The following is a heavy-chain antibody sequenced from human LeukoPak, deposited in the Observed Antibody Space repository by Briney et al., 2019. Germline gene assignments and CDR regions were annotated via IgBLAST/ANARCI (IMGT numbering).Heavy chain of an antibody. CDR2: TYYRSKWYN. D-gene: IGHD3-22*01. Sequence: SQTLSLTCAISGDSVSSNSAAWNWIRQSPSRGLEWLGSTYYRSKWYNDYAVSVKSRITINPDTSKNQFSLQLNSVTPEDTAVYYCAREVYYYDSSGYYYYYGMDVWGQGTTVTVSS. CDR3: AREVYYYDSSGYYYYYGMDV. CDR1: GDSVSSNSAA. J-gene: IGHJ6*02. V-gene: IGHV6-1*01.